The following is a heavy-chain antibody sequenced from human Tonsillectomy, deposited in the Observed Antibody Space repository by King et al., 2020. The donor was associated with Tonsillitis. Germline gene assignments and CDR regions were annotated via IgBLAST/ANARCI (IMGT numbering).Heavy chain of an antibody. CDR1: GFTFSSYG. V-gene: IGHV3-30*18. D-gene: IGHD6-13*01. CDR3: AKDHYSNSRWQLLGY. J-gene: IGHJ4*02. Sequence: VQLVGSGGGVVQPGRSLRLSCAASGFTFSSYGMHWVRQAPGKGLEWVAVISYDGSNEYYVDSVKGRFTISRDNSKNTLYLQMNSLRAEDTAVYYCAKDHYSNSRWQLLGYWGQGTLVTVSS. CDR2: ISYDGSNE.